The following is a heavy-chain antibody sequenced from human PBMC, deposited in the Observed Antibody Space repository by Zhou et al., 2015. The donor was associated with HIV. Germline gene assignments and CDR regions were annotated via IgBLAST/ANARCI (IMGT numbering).Heavy chain of an antibody. V-gene: IGHV1-69*01. D-gene: IGHD2-2*01. Sequence: QVQLVQSGAEVKKPGSSVKVSCKASGGTFSSYAISWVRQAPGQGLEWMGGIIPIFGTANYAQKFQGRVTITADESTSTAYMELSSLRSEDTAVYYCARHGRGYCSSTSCYYFDYWGQGTLVTVSS. J-gene: IGHJ4*02. CDR3: ARHGRGYCSSTSCYYFDY. CDR1: GGTFSSYA. CDR2: IIPIFGTA.